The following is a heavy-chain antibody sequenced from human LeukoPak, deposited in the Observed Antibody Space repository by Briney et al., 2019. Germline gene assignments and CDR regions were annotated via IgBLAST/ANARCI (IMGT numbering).Heavy chain of an antibody. Sequence: SVKVSCKAPGGTFSSYAISWVRQAPGQGLEWMGGIIPIFGTANYAQKFQGRVTITADESTSTAYMELSSLRSEDTAVYYCAKGNYYDSSGYYDCWGQGTLVTVSS. V-gene: IGHV1-69*13. D-gene: IGHD3-22*01. J-gene: IGHJ4*02. CDR2: IIPIFGTA. CDR3: AKGNYYDSSGYYDC. CDR1: GGTFSSYA.